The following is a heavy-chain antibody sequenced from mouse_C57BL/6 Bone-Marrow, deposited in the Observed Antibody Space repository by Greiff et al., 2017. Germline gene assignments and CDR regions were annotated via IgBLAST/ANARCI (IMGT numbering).Heavy chain of an antibody. J-gene: IGHJ1*03. Sequence: DVQLVESGGGLVQPKGSLKLSCAASGFSFNTYAMNWVRQAPGKGLEWVARIRSKSNNYATYYADSVKDRFTISRDDSESMLYLQMNNLKTEDTAMYDCVRLNWAPSYWYFDVWGTGTTVTVSS. CDR2: IRSKSNNYAT. D-gene: IGHD4-1*02. V-gene: IGHV10-1*01. CDR3: VRLNWAPSYWYFDV. CDR1: GFSFNTYA.